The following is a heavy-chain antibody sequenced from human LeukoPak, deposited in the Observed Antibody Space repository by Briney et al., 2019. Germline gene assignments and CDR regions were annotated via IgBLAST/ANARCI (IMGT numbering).Heavy chain of an antibody. D-gene: IGHD4-23*01. CDR2: IFGNGNGA. Sequence: GGSLRLSRAASGFTFATYTMNWVRQAPGKGLEWLSGIFGNGNGAYYADSVKGRFTISRDNSKSTLYLQMNRLRVEDTAIYYCAKDREPDGRWNFDFWGQGTLVTVSS. CDR1: GFTFATYT. J-gene: IGHJ4*02. V-gene: IGHV3-23*05. CDR3: AKDREPDGRWNFDF.